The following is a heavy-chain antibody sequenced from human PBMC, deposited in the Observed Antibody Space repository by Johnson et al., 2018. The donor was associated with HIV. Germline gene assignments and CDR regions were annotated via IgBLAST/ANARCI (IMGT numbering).Heavy chain of an antibody. CDR3: AWVRSSPRLAFDI. J-gene: IGHJ3*02. D-gene: IGHD6-6*01. V-gene: IGHV3-11*04. CDR1: GFTFSDYY. Sequence: QVQLVESGGGLVQPGGSLRLSCAASGFTFSDYYMRWIRQAPGKGLEWVSYISSSGSTKYYADSVKGRFTISRNNAKNSLFLQMNSLRAEDTAVDYCAWVRSSPRLAFDIWGQGTMVTVSS. CDR2: ISSSGSTK.